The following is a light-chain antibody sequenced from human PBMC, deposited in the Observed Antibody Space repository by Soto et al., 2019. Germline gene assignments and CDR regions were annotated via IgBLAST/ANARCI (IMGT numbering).Light chain of an antibody. J-gene: IGKJ1*01. Sequence: VLTQSPGTLSLSPGERATLSCRASQSVSNSNLAWYQQKPGQAPRLLIYGASTRATGIPARFSGSGSGTEFTLTISSLQSEDFAVYYCQQYNNWPPSTFGQGTKVDI. CDR2: GAS. CDR1: QSVSNSN. V-gene: IGKV3-15*01. CDR3: QQYNNWPPST.